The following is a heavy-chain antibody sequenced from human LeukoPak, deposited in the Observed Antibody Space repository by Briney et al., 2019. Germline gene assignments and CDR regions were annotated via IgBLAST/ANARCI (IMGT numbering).Heavy chain of an antibody. CDR3: ARDGRDDYFDY. CDR2: IDSHNGDR. CDR1: GYTFTSYY. Sequence: ASVKVSCKASGYTFTSYYMHWVRQAPGQGLEWVGWIDSHNGDRNYAEKFQDRVTMTTDTSTTTSYMELRSLRSDDTAVYYCARDGRDDYFDYWGQGTLDTVSS. D-gene: IGHD2-21*01. V-gene: IGHV1-18*04. J-gene: IGHJ4*02.